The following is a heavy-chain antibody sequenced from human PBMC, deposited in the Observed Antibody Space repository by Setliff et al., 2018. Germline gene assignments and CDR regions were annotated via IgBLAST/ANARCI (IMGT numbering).Heavy chain of an antibody. Sequence: GESLKISCKASGYSFTDYWIAWVRQMPGKGLEWMGIIYPSNSIIKYSPSFEAQITFSVDKSITTAYLQWSSLKASDTAIYYCARHRVGNSGYAIPILDFWGQGALVTVSS. V-gene: IGHV5-51*01. CDR3: ARHRVGNSGYAIPILDF. D-gene: IGHD5-12*01. CDR1: GYSFTDYW. J-gene: IGHJ4*02. CDR2: IYPSNSII.